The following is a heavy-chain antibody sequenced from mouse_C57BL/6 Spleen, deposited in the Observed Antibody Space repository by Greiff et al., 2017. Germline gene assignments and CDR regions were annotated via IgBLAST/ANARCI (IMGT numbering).Heavy chain of an antibody. CDR3: TAAQATVQDYYFDY. Sequence: VQLQQSGAELVRPGASVKLSCTASGFNIKDDYMHWVKQRPEQGLEWIGWIDPENGDTEYASKFQGKATITADPSSNTAYLQLSSLTSEDTAVYYCTAAQATVQDYYFDYWGQGTTLTVAS. D-gene: IGHD3-2*02. CDR2: IDPENGDT. V-gene: IGHV14-4*01. CDR1: GFNIKDDY. J-gene: IGHJ2*01.